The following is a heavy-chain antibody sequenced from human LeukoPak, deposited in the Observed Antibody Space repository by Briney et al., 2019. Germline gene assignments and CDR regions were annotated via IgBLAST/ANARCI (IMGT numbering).Heavy chain of an antibody. V-gene: IGHV1-18*01. D-gene: IGHD1-1*01. J-gene: IGHJ6*03. CDR2: ISAYNGNT. CDR3: ARSLSGYWNDYMDV. Sequence: ASVKVSCKASGYTFTSYGIGWVRQAPGQGLEWMGWISAYNGNTNYAQKLQGRVTMTTDTSTSTAYMELRSLRSDDTAVYYCARSLSGYWNDYMDVWGKGTTVTISS. CDR1: GYTFTSYG.